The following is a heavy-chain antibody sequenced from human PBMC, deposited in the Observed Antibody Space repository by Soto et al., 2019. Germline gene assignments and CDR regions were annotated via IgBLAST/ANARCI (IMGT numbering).Heavy chain of an antibody. D-gene: IGHD4-17*01. CDR3: ARGVGNGDYFGGYY. J-gene: IGHJ4*02. V-gene: IGHV1-69*06. Sequence: SVKVSCKASGGTFSSYAISWVRQAPGQGLEWMGGIIPIFGTANYAQKFQGRVTITADKSTSTAYMELSSLRSEDTAVYYCARGVGNGDYFGGYYWGQGTLVTVSS. CDR2: IIPIFGTA. CDR1: GGTFSSYA.